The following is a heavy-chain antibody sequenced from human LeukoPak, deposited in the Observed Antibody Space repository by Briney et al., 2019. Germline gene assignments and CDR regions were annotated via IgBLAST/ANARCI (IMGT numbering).Heavy chain of an antibody. CDR3: ARVGQAGYVGYPLDY. CDR2: INSDGSST. D-gene: IGHD5-12*01. CDR1: GFTFSSYW. J-gene: IGHJ4*02. V-gene: IGHV3-74*01. Sequence: GGSLRLSCAASGFTFSSYWMHWVRQAPGKGLMWVSRINSDGSSTSYADSVKGRFTISRDHAKNTLYLQMNSLRAEDTAVFYCARVGQAGYVGYPLDYRGQGTLVTVSS.